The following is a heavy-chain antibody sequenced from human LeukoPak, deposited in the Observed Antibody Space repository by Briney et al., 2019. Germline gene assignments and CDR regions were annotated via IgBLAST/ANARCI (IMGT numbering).Heavy chain of an antibody. Sequence: KTSETLSLTCTVSGGSISSSSYYWGWIRQPPGKGLEWIGSIYYSGSTYYNPSLKSRVTISVDTSKNQFSLKLSSVTAADTAVYYCARGWGRAAPYNNWGQGTLVTVSS. CDR2: IYYSGST. CDR1: GGSISSSSYY. D-gene: IGHD5-24*01. J-gene: IGHJ4*02. CDR3: ARGWGRAAPYNN. V-gene: IGHV4-39*01.